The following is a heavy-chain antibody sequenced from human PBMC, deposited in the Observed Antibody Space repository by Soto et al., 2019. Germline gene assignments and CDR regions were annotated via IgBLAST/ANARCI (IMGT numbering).Heavy chain of an antibody. V-gene: IGHV1-69*08. CDR2: IIPILGIA. D-gene: IGHD5-12*01. CDR1: GGTFSSYT. J-gene: IGHJ5*02. Sequence: QVQLVQSGAEVKKPGSSVKVSCKASGGTFSSYTISWVRQAPGQGLEWMGRIIPILGIANYAQKFQGRVTTTADKSTSTAYMELSSLRSEDTAVYYCARDREYSGYDPNWFDPWGQGTLVTVSS. CDR3: ARDREYSGYDPNWFDP.